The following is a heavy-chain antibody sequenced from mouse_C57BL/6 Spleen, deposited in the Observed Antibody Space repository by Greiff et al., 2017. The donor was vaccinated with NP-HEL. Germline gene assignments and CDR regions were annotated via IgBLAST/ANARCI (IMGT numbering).Heavy chain of an antibody. CDR3: ARDHYYGSSSYYFDN. CDR2: ISSGSSTI. D-gene: IGHD1-1*01. V-gene: IGHV5-17*01. CDR1: GFTFSDYG. Sequence: DVHLVESGGGLVKPGGSLKLSCAASGFTFSDYGMHWVRQAPEKGLEWVAYISSGSSTIYYADTVKGRFTISRDNAKNTLFLQMTSLRSEDTAMYYCARDHYYGSSSYYFDNWGQGTTLTVSS. J-gene: IGHJ2*01.